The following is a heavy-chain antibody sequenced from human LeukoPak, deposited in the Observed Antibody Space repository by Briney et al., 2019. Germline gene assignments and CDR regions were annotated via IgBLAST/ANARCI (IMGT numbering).Heavy chain of an antibody. CDR2: ISSSGSTI. CDR3: ARDFGVVMSVYYYGKDV. V-gene: IGHV3-11*01. Sequence: PGGSLRLSCAASGFTFSDYYMSWIRQAPGKGLEWVSYISSSGSTIYYADSVKGRFTISRDNAKNSLYLQMNSLRAEDTAVYYCARDFGVVMSVYYYGKDVWGQGTTVTVSS. D-gene: IGHD3-3*01. J-gene: IGHJ6*02. CDR1: GFTFSDYY.